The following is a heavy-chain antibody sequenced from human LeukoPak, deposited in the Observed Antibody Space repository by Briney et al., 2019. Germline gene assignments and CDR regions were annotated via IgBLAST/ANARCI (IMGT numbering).Heavy chain of an antibody. CDR1: GFTVSSNYA. Sequence: PGGSLRLSCAASGFTVSSNYAMSWVRQAPGKGLEWVSVISGSGGTTYYPDSVKGRFTISRDNSKNTLYLKMNSLRAEDTAVYYCARVESGSYLIDYWGQGTRVTVSS. CDR3: ARVESGSYLIDY. J-gene: IGHJ4*02. D-gene: IGHD1-26*01. CDR2: ISGSGGTT. V-gene: IGHV3-23*01.